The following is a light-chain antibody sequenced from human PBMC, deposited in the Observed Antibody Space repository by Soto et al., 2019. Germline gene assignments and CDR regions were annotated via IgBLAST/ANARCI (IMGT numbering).Light chain of an antibody. CDR3: QQSYSTPLT. V-gene: IGKV1-39*01. CDR1: QDISNY. CDR2: AAS. J-gene: IGKJ4*01. Sequence: DIQMTQSPSSLSASVGDRVTITCQASQDISNYLNWYQQQPGRAPNLLIYAASGLQSGVPSRFSGSGSGTDFTLTITSLQPEDFATYYCQQSYSTPLTFGGGTKVDIK.